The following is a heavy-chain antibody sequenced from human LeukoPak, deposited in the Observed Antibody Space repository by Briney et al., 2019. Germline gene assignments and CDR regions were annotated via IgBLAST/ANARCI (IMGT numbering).Heavy chain of an antibody. CDR3: ARDAVPGDYYYDSSGLYYYYYYGMDV. CDR1: GGSISSGGYY. Sequence: PSETLSLTCTVSGGSISSGGYYWSWIRQHPGKGLEWIGYIYYSGSTYYNPSLKSRVTISVDTSKNQFSLKLSSVTAADTAVYYCARDAVPGDYYYDSSGLYYYYYYGMDVWGQGTTVTVSS. CDR2: IYYSGST. J-gene: IGHJ6*02. D-gene: IGHD3-22*01. V-gene: IGHV4-31*03.